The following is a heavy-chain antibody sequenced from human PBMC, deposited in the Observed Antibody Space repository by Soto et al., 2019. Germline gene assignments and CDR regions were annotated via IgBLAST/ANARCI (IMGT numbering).Heavy chain of an antibody. CDR3: AREKNIVVLPLLSLDC. Sequence: VQLVQSGAEVKKPGSSVIVSCKASGGTFDNYAISWVRQAPGQGLEWMGGIIPIIGTPSYAQRFQGRVTFIADKSKRTAYMELRSLRSEDTAVYYCAREKNIVVLPLLSLDCWCQGPQVIVSS. V-gene: IGHV1-69*06. J-gene: IGHJ4*02. CDR2: IIPIIGTP. D-gene: IGHD2-21*01. CDR1: GGTFDNYA.